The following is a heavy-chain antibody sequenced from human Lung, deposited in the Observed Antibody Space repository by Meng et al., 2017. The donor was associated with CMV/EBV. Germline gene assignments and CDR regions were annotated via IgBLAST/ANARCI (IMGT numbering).Heavy chain of an antibody. CDR2: IYTSGTT. Sequence: QVQMQASGPGLVKPSDTLSLTCTVSGGSISSYYWSWIRQSAGKGLEWIGRIYTSGTTIYNPSLKSRLTLSLDTSKNQFSLKLNSVTAADTAVYYCARAEADTGNFDYWGQGTLVTVSS. CDR3: ARAEADTGNFDY. D-gene: IGHD6-19*01. J-gene: IGHJ4*02. V-gene: IGHV4-4*07. CDR1: GGSISSYY.